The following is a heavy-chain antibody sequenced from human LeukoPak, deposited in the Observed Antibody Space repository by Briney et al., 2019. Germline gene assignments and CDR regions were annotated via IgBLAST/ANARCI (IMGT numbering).Heavy chain of an antibody. V-gene: IGHV3-23*01. D-gene: IGHD6-19*01. Sequence: PGGSLRLSXAASGFTFSTYAMSWVRQAPGRGLEWVSAVSDSGSGTYYADSVKGRFTISRDNSKNTLYLQMTSLRAEDTALYYCAKGKGSSGWHDWSQGTLVTVSS. CDR1: GFTFSTYA. J-gene: IGHJ4*02. CDR2: VSDSGSGT. CDR3: AKGKGSSGWHD.